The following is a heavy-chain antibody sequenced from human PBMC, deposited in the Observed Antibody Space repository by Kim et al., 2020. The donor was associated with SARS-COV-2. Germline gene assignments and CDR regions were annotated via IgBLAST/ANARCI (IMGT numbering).Heavy chain of an antibody. V-gene: IGHV1-3*01. CDR1: GYTFKSYP. D-gene: IGHD4-4*01. J-gene: IGHJ4*02. CDR3: ARDMNPTVYAY. Sequence: ASVKVSCRASGYTFKSYPIHWLRQAPGQRLEWMGWVNAANDETKYSQKFQGRVTITRDTSANTAYMDLRSLTFEDTAIYYCARDMNPTVYAYWGRGTRVTVPS. CDR2: VNAANDET.